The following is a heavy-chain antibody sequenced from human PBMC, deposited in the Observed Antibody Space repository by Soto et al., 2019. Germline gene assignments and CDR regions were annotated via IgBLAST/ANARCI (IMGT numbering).Heavy chain of an antibody. CDR3: ARAGGLGAVAVDY. J-gene: IGHJ4*02. V-gene: IGHV4-30-2*01. Sequence: QLQLQESGSGLVKPSQTLSLTCAVSGGSISSGGYSWSWIRQPPGKGLEWIGYIYHSGSTSYNPSLTGRVTISVDRSKNQFSLKLSSVTAADTAVYYCARAGGLGAVAVDYWGQGTLVTVSS. CDR2: IYHSGST. D-gene: IGHD6-19*01. CDR1: GGSISSGGYS.